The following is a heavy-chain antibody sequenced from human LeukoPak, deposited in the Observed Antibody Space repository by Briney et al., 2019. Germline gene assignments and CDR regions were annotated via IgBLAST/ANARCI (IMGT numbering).Heavy chain of an antibody. CDR2: IIPVLGVS. J-gene: IGHJ3*02. V-gene: IGHV1-69*04. D-gene: IGHD3-22*01. CDR3: TREGVYAPDGSGYHRDAFDI. CDR1: GGSFSNYV. Sequence: ASVTVSCKASGGSFSNYVITWVRQAPGQGLEWMGRIIPVLGVSNFAQKFQGRVTITADKSTNTAHMELSRLESGDTAVYYCTREGVYAPDGSGYHRDAFDIWGQGTVVIVSS.